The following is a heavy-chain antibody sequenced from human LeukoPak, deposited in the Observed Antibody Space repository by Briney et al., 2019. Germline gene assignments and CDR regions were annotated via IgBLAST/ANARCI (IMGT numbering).Heavy chain of an antibody. CDR3: ARDLGKFDSWSTFDY. V-gene: IGHV1-18*01. CDR2: ISVYNGNT. Sequence: GASVKVSCKASGYTFTSYGISWVRQAPGQGLEWMGWISVYNGNTNYAQKLQGRVTMTTDTSTSTAYMELRSLRSDDTAVYYCARDLGKFDSWSTFDYWGQGTLVTVSS. CDR1: GYTFTSYG. J-gene: IGHJ4*02. D-gene: IGHD1-26*01.